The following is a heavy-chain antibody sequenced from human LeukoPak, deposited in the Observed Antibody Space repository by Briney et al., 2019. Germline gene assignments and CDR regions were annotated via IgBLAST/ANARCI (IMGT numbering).Heavy chain of an antibody. Sequence: GGSLRLSCAASGFTFDDYGMSWVRQAPGKGLEGVSGINWNGGSTGYADSVKGRFTISRDNAKNSLYLQMNSLRAEDTALYYCARVYYYDSSGYLDGLEYWGQGTLVTVSS. D-gene: IGHD3-22*01. V-gene: IGHV3-20*04. CDR3: ARVYYYDSSGYLDGLEY. J-gene: IGHJ4*02. CDR2: INWNGGST. CDR1: GFTFDDYG.